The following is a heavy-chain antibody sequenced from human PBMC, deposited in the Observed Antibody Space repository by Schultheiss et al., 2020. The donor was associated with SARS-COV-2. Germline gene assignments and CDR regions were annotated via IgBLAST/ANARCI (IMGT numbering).Heavy chain of an antibody. Sequence: SETLSLTCAVYGGSFSGYYWSWIRQPPGKGLEWIGYIYYSGSTNYNPSLKSRVTMSVDTSKNQFSLKLSSVTAADTAVYYCARVDYGGKGNWFDPWGQGTLVTVSS. CDR1: GGSFSGYY. CDR2: IYYSGST. CDR3: ARVDYGGKGNWFDP. J-gene: IGHJ5*02. V-gene: IGHV4-59*01. D-gene: IGHD4-23*01.